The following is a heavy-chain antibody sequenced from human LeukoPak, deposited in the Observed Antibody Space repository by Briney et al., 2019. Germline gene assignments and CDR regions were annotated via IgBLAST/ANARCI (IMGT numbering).Heavy chain of an antibody. CDR3: AKDSTGYSSSWYPY. CDR1: GFTFSSYA. V-gene: IGHV3-23*01. CDR2: TSGSGGST. D-gene: IGHD6-13*01. J-gene: IGHJ4*02. Sequence: GGSLRLSCAASGFTFSSYAMSWVRQAPGKGLEWVSATSGSGGSTYYADSVKGRFTISRDNSKNTLYLQMNSLRAEDTAVYYCAKDSTGYSSSWYPYWGQGTLVTVSS.